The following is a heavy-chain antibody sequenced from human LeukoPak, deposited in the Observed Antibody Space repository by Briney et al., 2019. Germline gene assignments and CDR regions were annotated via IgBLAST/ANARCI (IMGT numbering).Heavy chain of an antibody. V-gene: IGHV1-2*06. D-gene: IGHD3-22*01. Sequence: SVKVSCKASGYTFTGYYMHWVRQAPGQGLEWMGRINPNSGGTNYAQKFQGRVTMTRDTSISTAYMELSRLRSDDTAVYYCARVYYDSSGYYGFDPWGQGTLVTVSS. CDR3: ARVYYDSSGYYGFDP. J-gene: IGHJ5*02. CDR1: GYTFTGYY. CDR2: INPNSGGT.